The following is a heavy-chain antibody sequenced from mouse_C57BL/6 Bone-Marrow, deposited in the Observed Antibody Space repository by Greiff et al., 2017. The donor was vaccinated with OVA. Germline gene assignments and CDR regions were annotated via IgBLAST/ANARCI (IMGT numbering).Heavy chain of an antibody. V-gene: IGHV5-4*03. CDR1: GFTFSSYA. CDR3: ATSIATVVAKYFDY. D-gene: IGHD1-1*01. Sequence: EVMLVESGGGLVKPGGSLKLSCAASGFTFSSYAMSWVRQTPEKRLEWVAPISDGGSYTYYPDNVKGPFTISRDKAKNNRDLQMSHLKSEDTAMDYGATSIATVVAKYFDYWGQGTTLTVSA. CDR2: ISDGGSYT. J-gene: IGHJ2*01.